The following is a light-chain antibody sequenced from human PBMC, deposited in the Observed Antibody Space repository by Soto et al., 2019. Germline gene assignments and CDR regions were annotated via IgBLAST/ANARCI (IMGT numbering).Light chain of an antibody. V-gene: IGLV2-14*01. Sequence: QSVLTQPASVSGSPGQSITISCTGTSSDDGGYNYVSGYQQHPGKAPKLIIYEVSHRPSGVSNRFSGAKSGDTASLTISGLHAEDEADYYCSSYTSSSTLYVFGTGTKLTVL. J-gene: IGLJ1*01. CDR3: SSYTSSSTLYV. CDR1: SSDDGGYNY. CDR2: EVS.